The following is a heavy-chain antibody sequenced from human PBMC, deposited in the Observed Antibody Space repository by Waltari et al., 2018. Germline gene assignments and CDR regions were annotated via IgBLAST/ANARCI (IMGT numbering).Heavy chain of an antibody. V-gene: IGHV4-59*01. J-gene: IGHJ5*02. CDR3: ARGPAAITNWFDP. D-gene: IGHD2-2*01. Sequence: QVQLQESGPGLVKPSETLSLTCTVSGGSMSTYHWSWIRQPPGKGLEWIGEIYNNGRTNTNPSLKCRVTISVDTSKNQFSLHLSSVTAADTAVYFCARGPAAITNWFDPWGQGTLVTVSS. CDR2: IYNNGRT. CDR1: GGSMSTYH.